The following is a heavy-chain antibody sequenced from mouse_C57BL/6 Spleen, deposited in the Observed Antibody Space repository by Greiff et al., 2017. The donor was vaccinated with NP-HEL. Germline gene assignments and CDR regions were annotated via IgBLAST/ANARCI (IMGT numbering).Heavy chain of an antibody. V-gene: IGHV7-3*01. Sequence: EVKLVESGGGLVQPGGSLSLSCAASGFTFTDYYMSWVRQPPGKALEWLGFIRNKATGYTTEYSASVKGRFTISRDNSQSIIYLQMNALRAEDIATHYCARSQLTGTCGYAMDYWGQGTSVTVSS. CDR3: ARSQLTGTCGYAMDY. CDR2: IRNKATGYTT. J-gene: IGHJ4*01. CDR1: GFTFTDYY. D-gene: IGHD4-1*01.